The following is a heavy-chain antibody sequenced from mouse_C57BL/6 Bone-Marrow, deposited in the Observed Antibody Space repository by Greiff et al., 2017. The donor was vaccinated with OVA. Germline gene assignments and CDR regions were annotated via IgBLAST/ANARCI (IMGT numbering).Heavy chain of an antibody. D-gene: IGHD2-3*01. CDR3: ADGYYDWYFDV. V-gene: IGHV1-22*01. J-gene: IGHJ1*03. Sequence: VQLQQSGPELVKPGASVKMSCKASGYTFTDYNMHWVKQSHGKSLEWIGYINPNNGGTSYNQKFKGKATLTVNKSSSTAYMELRSLTSEDSAVYYCADGYYDWYFDVWGTGTTVTVSS. CDR1: GYTFTDYN. CDR2: INPNNGGT.